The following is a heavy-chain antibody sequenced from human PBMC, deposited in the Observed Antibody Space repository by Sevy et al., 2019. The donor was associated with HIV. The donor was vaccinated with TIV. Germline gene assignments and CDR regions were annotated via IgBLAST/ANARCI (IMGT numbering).Heavy chain of an antibody. J-gene: IGHJ6*02. D-gene: IGHD6-19*01. CDR3: ARGGSYSSGWFRGGMDV. V-gene: IGHV3-30-3*01. CDR2: ISYDGSNK. Sequence: GGSLRLSCAASGFTFNTYAMHWARQAPGKGLEWVALISYDGSNKYYADSVKGRFTISRDNSKNRLYLQMNSLRAEDTAVYYCARGGSYSSGWFRGGMDVWGQGTTVTVSS. CDR1: GFTFNTYA.